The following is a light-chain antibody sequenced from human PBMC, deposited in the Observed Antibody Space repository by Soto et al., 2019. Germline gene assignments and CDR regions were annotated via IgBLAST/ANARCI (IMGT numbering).Light chain of an antibody. CDR2: DAS. Sequence: EIVLTQSPGTLSFSPVERSTLSFRASESVGRNLAWYQQKPGQAPRLLIYDASNRATGIPARFSGTGSGTDFTLTINNLEPEDFAVYYCQVRTNWSIAFGRGTRLEIK. J-gene: IGKJ5*01. CDR3: QVRTNWSIA. CDR1: ESVGRN. V-gene: IGKV3-11*01.